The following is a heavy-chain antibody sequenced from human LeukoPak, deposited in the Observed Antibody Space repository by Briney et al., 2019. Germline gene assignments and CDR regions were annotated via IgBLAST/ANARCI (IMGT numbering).Heavy chain of an antibody. D-gene: IGHD2/OR15-2a*01. Sequence: PSETLSLTCAVYGESFSGYYWSWIRQPPGKGRERIGEINHSGSTNYNPSLKSRVTISVDTSKNQFSLKLSSVTAADTAVHYCARGALIRAHAFDIWGQGTMVTVSS. V-gene: IGHV4-34*01. J-gene: IGHJ3*02. CDR1: GESFSGYY. CDR3: ARGALIRAHAFDI. CDR2: INHSGST.